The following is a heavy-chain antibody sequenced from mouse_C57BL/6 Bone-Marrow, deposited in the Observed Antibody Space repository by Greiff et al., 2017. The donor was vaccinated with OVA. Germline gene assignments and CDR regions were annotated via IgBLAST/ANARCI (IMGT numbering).Heavy chain of an antibody. V-gene: IGHV1-85*01. CDR3: ITGTGDY. CDR2: IYPRDGST. Sequence: VHLVESGPELVKPGASVKLSCKASGYTFTSYDINWVKQRPGQGLEWIGWIYPRDGSTTYNEKFKGKATLTVDTSSSTAYMELHSLTSEDSAVYFSITGTGDYWGQGTTLTVSS. D-gene: IGHD4-1*01. J-gene: IGHJ2*01. CDR1: GYTFTSYD.